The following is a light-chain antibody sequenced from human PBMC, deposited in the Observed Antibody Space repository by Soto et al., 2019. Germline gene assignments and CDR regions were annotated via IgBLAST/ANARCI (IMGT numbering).Light chain of an antibody. Sequence: EIVMTQSPATLSVSPGARATLSCRASQSGSSNLAWYQQKPGQAPRLLIYGASTRATGIPARFSGSGSGTEFTLTVSRLQAEDFAVYYCQQYNNWPPITFGGGTKVEI. CDR1: QSGSSN. CDR3: QQYNNWPPIT. J-gene: IGKJ4*01. V-gene: IGKV3-15*01. CDR2: GAS.